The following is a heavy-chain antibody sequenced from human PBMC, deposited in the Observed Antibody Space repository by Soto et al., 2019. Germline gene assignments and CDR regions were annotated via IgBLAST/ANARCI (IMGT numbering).Heavy chain of an antibody. D-gene: IGHD2-21*02. Sequence: VKVSCKASGYTFTSYYMHWVRQAPGQGLEWMGIINPSGGSTSYAQKFQGRVTMTRDTSTSTVYMELSSLRSEDTAVYYCARCRSRGNSGSCYFDYWGQGTLVTVSS. CDR3: ARCRSRGNSGSCYFDY. CDR2: INPSGGST. CDR1: GYTFTSYY. J-gene: IGHJ4*02. V-gene: IGHV1-46*01.